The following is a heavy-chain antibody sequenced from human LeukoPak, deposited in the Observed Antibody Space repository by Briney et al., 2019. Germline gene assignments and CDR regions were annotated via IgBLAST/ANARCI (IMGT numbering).Heavy chain of an antibody. V-gene: IGHV4-34*01. J-gene: IGHJ4*02. D-gene: IGHD3-22*01. Sequence: PSETLSLTCTVSGGSISGYYWSWIRQPPGKGLEWIGEINHSGSTNYNPSLKSRVTISVDTSKNQFSLKLSSVTAADTAVYYCAVGYYYDSSGYYPFHRWGQGTLVTVSS. CDR2: INHSGST. CDR3: AVGYYYDSSGYYPFHR. CDR1: GGSISGYY.